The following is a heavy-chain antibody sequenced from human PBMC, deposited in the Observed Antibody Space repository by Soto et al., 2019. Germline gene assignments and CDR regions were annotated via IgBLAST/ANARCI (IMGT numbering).Heavy chain of an antibody. D-gene: IGHD6-6*01. CDR2: ISYDGSNK. V-gene: IGHV3-30-3*01. CDR3: ARVFSYLGMSSSAY. J-gene: IGHJ4*01. CDR1: GFTFSSYA. Sequence: GGSLRLSCAASGFTFSSYALHWVLQAPGKGLEWVAVISYDGSNKYYADSVKGRFTISRDNSKNTLYLQMNSLRLEDTAVYYCARVFSYLGMSSSAYWGQGTLFTVSS.